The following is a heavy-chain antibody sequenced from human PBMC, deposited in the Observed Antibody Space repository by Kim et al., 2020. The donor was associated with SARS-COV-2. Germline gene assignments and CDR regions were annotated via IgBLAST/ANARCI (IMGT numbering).Heavy chain of an antibody. CDR1: GFTFSSSG. V-gene: IGHV3-23*01. J-gene: IGHJ6*01. CDR3: AKHPPRGAYYYYGMDV. CDR2: ISGNGGST. Sequence: GGSLRLSCAASGFTFSSSGMSWVRQASGRGLEWVSSISGNGGSTFYADSVKGRFTISRDNSKNTLYLQMNSLRADDTAVYYCAKHPPRGAYYYYGMDVWGQGTTVTVSS. D-gene: IGHD3-16*01.